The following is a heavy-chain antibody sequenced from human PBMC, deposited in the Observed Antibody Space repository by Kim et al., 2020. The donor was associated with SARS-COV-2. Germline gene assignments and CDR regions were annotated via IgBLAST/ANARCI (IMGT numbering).Heavy chain of an antibody. J-gene: IGHJ4*02. CDR1: GYTLTELS. V-gene: IGHV1-24*01. D-gene: IGHD3-9*01. Sequence: ASVKVSCKVSGYTLTELSMHWVRQAPGKGLEWMGRFDPEDGETIYAQKFQGRVTMTEDTSTDTAYMELSSLRSEDTALYYCATASNYDILTGYSHPPDYWGQGTLVTVSS. CDR3: ATASNYDILTGYSHPPDY. CDR2: FDPEDGET.